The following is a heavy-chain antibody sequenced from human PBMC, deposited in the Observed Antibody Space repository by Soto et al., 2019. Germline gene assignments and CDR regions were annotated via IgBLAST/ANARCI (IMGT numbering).Heavy chain of an antibody. D-gene: IGHD3-22*01. CDR1: GFTFSSYS. J-gene: IGHJ4*02. CDR2: ISSSSSYI. CDR3: ARGTEPRQYYYDSSGYYF. Sequence: PGGSLRLSCAASGFTFSSYSMNWVRQAPGKGLEWVSSISSSSSYIYYADSVKGRFTISRDNAKNSLYLQMNSLRAEDTAVYYCARGTEPRQYYYDSSGYYFWGQGTLVTVSS. V-gene: IGHV3-21*01.